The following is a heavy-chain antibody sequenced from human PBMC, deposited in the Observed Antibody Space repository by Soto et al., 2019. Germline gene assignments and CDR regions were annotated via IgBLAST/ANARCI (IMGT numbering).Heavy chain of an antibody. CDR3: ARDPAP. J-gene: IGHJ5*02. Sequence: QVQLQESGPGLVKPSQTLSLTCTVSGGSISSGGYYWSWIRQHPGKGLEWIGYIYNIGSTKYNRSLRSRVTISADTSKNQLSLEVGSVTAADTTVYSCARDPAPWGQGTLVTVSS. CDR2: IYNIGST. V-gene: IGHV4-31*03. CDR1: GGSISSGGYY.